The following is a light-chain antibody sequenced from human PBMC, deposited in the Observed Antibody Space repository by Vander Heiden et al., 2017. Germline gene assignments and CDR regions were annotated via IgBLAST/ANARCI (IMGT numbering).Light chain of an antibody. CDR1: QGISSY. CDR3: QQLNSYPPLT. CDR2: AAS. Sequence: DYQLTQPPSFLSASVGDRVTITCRASQGISSYLAWYQQKPGKAPKLLIYAASTLQSGVPSRFSGSGSGTEFTLTISSRQPEDFATYYCQQLNSYPPLTFGGGTKVEIK. J-gene: IGKJ4*01. V-gene: IGKV1-9*01.